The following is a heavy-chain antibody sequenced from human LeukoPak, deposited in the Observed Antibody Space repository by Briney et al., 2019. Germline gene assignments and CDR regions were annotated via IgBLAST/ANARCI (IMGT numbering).Heavy chain of an antibody. D-gene: IGHD6-13*01. V-gene: IGHV3-7*01. Sequence: GGSLRLSCAASGFTFSSYWMSWVRLAPGKGLEWVANMKYDGSEKYYVDSVKGRFTISRDNAKNSLYLQMNSLRAEDTAVYYCARDIEAAGLFSDYWGQGTLVTVSS. J-gene: IGHJ4*02. CDR1: GFTFSSYW. CDR3: ARDIEAAGLFSDY. CDR2: MKYDGSEK.